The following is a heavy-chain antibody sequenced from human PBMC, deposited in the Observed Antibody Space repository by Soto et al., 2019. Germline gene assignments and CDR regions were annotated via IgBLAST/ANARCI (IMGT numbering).Heavy chain of an antibody. Sequence: TSETLSLTCAVSGGSISSGDNWWSWVRQPPGKGLEWIGEIYHSGTANYNPSLKSRVTISIDNSKNQFSLKLTSVTAADTAVYYCARSLWFGEDYFDYWGQGTPVTVSS. D-gene: IGHD3-10*01. CDR1: GGSISSGDNW. J-gene: IGHJ4*02. CDR2: IYHSGTA. V-gene: IGHV4-4*02. CDR3: ARSLWFGEDYFDY.